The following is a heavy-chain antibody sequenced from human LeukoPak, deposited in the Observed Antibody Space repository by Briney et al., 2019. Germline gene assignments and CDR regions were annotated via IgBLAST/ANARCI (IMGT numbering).Heavy chain of an antibody. D-gene: IGHD3-10*01. Sequence: PGGSLRLSCAASGFTFSSYSMNWVRQAPGKGLEWVSYISSSSSTIYYADSVKGRFTISRDNAKNSLYLQMNSLRAEDTAVYYCARDGFTMAFDIWGQGTMVTVSS. CDR2: ISSSSSTI. V-gene: IGHV3-48*01. CDR3: ARDGFTMAFDI. J-gene: IGHJ3*02. CDR1: GFTFSSYS.